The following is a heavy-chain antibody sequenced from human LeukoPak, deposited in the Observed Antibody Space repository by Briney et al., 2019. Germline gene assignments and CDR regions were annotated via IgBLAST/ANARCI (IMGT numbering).Heavy chain of an antibody. CDR3: ASGGYSDGPVYYYYGMDV. J-gene: IGHJ6*02. CDR2: IYYSGST. D-gene: IGHD5-18*01. Sequence: PSETLSLTCTVSGGSISSYYWSWIRQPPGKGLEWIGYIYYSGSTNYNPSLKSRVTISVDTSKNQFSLKLSSVTAADTAVYYCASGGYSDGPVYYYYGMDVWGQGTTVTVSS. V-gene: IGHV4-59*01. CDR1: GGSISSYY.